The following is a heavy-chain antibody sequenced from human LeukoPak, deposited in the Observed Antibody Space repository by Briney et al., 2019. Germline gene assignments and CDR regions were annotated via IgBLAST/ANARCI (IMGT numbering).Heavy chain of an antibody. CDR1: GGTDSNDA. V-gene: IGHV1-69*13. CDR2: IIPIFSAT. J-gene: IGHJ4*02. D-gene: IGHD2-2*01. Sequence: GASVKVSCKAAGGTDSNDAVTWLRQAPGQGLEWMGGIIPIFSATNYAQKFQGRLTISADDSTSTAYMELSSLRSEDTAVYYCARWAGHCSSTSCYERPFDYWGQGTLVTVSS. CDR3: ARWAGHCSSTSCYERPFDY.